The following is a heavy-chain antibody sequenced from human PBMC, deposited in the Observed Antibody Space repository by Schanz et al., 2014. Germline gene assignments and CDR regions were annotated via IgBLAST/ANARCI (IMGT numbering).Heavy chain of an antibody. J-gene: IGHJ4*02. CDR2: INPSGGSA. CDR1: GYTFTTYY. Sequence: QVQLLQSGAEVKKPGASMKVSCKASGYTFTTYYMLWVRQAPGQGLEWMGIINPSGGSARYGQKFQGRITVTTDTSTSTVYLEVSSLRSDDTAVYDCGRGFSRSYIGFWGQGTLITVSS. D-gene: IGHD6-6*01. CDR3: GRGFSRSYIGF. V-gene: IGHV1-46*03.